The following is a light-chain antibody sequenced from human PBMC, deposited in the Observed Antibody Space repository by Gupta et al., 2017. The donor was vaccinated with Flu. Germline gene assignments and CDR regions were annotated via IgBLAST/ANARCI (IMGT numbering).Light chain of an antibody. V-gene: IGLV1-40*01. CDR1: SSTSGAGNE. J-gene: IGLJ1*01. CDR3: QSYDSSLSAYV. Sequence: QSVLTQPPSAPGAPGQRVSIVCTGGSSTSGAGNEFQWAQQLPGTAPELLIYANNDRPSGVPDRFSGSKSDISASLAITGLQSGDEADYYCQSYDSSLSAYVFGTGTKVTVL. CDR2: ANN.